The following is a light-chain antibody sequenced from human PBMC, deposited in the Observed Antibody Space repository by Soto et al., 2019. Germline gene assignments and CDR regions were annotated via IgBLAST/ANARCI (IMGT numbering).Light chain of an antibody. CDR1: QSVNSKY. CDR2: STS. Sequence: EIVLTQSPGTLSLSPGERATLSCRASQSVNSKYLAWYQQKPGQAPSLLIYSTSNRAAGISDRFSGSGSGTDFTLIISRLEPEDFAVYYCQQSGSSPPYGFGQGTRLESK. J-gene: IGKJ2*03. CDR3: QQSGSSPPYG. V-gene: IGKV3-20*01.